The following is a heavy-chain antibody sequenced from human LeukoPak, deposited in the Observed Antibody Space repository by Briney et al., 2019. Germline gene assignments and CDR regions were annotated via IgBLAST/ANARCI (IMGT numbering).Heavy chain of an antibody. CDR2: ITGSDDKT. J-gene: IGHJ4*02. CDR1: GFTFSSFA. Sequence: QAGESLKISCAASGFTFSSFAMTWVRQAPGKGLDWVSTITGSDDKTYYGDSVKGRFTISRDYSKNTLRLQMNSLRVEDTAIYYCAKGPHVGSGYHPDYRGQGTLVTVSS. CDR3: AKGPHVGSGYHPDY. D-gene: IGHD3-22*01. V-gene: IGHV3-23*01.